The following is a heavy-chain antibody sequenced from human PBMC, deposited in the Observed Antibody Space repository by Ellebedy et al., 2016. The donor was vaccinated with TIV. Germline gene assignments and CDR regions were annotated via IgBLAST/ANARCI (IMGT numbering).Heavy chain of an antibody. CDR1: GDSVSSNSAA. J-gene: IGHJ4*02. D-gene: IGHD6-19*01. CDR3: AREGGESSGWSFDY. CDR2: TYYRSKWYN. Sequence: SQTLSLTXXISGDSVSSNSAAWNWIRQSPSRGLEWLGRTYYRSKWYNDYAVSVKSRITINPDTSKNQFSLQLNSVTPEDTAVYYCAREGGESSGWSFDYWGQGTLVTVSS. V-gene: IGHV6-1*01.